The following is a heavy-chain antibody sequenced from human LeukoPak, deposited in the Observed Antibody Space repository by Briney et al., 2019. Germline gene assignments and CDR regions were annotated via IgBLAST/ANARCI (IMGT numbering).Heavy chain of an antibody. CDR1: GGSISSSSYY. CDR2: IYYSGST. Sequence: PSETLSLTCTVSGGSISSSSYYWGWIRQPPGKGLEWIGSIYYSGSTYYNPSLKSRVTISVDTSKNQFSLKLSSVTAADTAVYYCASGSQIAAAGKPPPDYYYYYYMDVWGKGTTVTVSS. J-gene: IGHJ6*03. V-gene: IGHV4-39*07. CDR3: ASGSQIAAAGKPPPDYYYYYYMDV. D-gene: IGHD6-13*01.